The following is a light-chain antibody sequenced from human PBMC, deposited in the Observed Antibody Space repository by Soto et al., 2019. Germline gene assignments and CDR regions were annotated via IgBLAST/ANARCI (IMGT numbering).Light chain of an antibody. J-gene: IGKJ5*01. CDR3: QQRNIWPPVT. CDR2: GAF. CDR1: PSVTNY. Sequence: PGEMATLSCMASPSVTNYLAWYQQKPGQPPRLLIYGAFNRAAGIPARFSGSGSGTDFTLTISSLEPEDSAVYYCQQRNIWPPVTFGQGTRLEV. V-gene: IGKV3-11*01.